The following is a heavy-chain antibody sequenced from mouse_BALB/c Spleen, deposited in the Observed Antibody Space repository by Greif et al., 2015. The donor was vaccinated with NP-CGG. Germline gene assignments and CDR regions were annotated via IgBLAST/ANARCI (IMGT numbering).Heavy chain of an antibody. CDR1: GFNIKENF. CDR3: ASDVYGYYVDD. Sequence: VQLKQSRAELVKPGASVKLSCTASGFNIKENFMHWVNERPEQGLEWIGRIVPANGNTRYDSNFQSKATITADTSSNTAYFELSSWTSEDTGGYDGASDVYGYYVDDWGQGTTRTVSS. V-gene: IGHV14-3*02. CDR2: IVPANGNT. J-gene: IGHJ2*01. D-gene: IGHD1-1*02.